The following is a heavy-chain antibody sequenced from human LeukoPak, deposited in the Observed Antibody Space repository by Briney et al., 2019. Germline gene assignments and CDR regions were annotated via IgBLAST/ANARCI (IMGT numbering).Heavy chain of an antibody. D-gene: IGHD1-26*01. J-gene: IGHJ4*02. CDR1: GFTFSSKTYW. V-gene: IGHV3-21*01. CDR3: AGDLVGATVDY. CDR2: ISSSSSYI. Sequence: AGGSLRLSCAASGFTFSSKTYWMHWVRQAPGKGLEWVSSISSSSSYIYYADSVKGRFTISRDNAKNSLYLQMNSLRAEDTAVYYCAGDLVGATVDYWGQGTLVTVSS.